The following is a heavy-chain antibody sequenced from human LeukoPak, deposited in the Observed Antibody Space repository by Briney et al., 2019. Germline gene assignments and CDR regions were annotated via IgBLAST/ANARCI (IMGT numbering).Heavy chain of an antibody. D-gene: IGHD6-13*01. CDR3: ARGGYSSSWGNWFDP. V-gene: IGHV1-2*02. CDR1: GYTFTGYY. Sequence: ASVKVSCKASGYTFTGYYMHWVRQAPGQGLEWMGWINPNSGGTNYAQKFQGRVTMTRDTSISTAYMELSRLRSDDTAVYYCARGGYSSSWGNWFDPWGQGILVTVSS. CDR2: INPNSGGT. J-gene: IGHJ5*02.